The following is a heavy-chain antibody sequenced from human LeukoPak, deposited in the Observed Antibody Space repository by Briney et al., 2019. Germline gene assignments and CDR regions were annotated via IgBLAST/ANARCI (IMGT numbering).Heavy chain of an antibody. V-gene: IGHV1-18*04. CDR2: ISAYNGNT. CDR3: ARESCSGGSCYSSDNWFDP. J-gene: IGHJ5*02. D-gene: IGHD2-15*01. CDR1: GYTFTDYY. Sequence: ASVKVSCKASGYTFTDYYMHWVRQAPGQGLEWMGWISAYNGNTNYAQKLQGRVTMTTDTSTSTAYMELRSLRSDDTAVYYCARESCSGGSCYSSDNWFDPWGQGTLVTVSS.